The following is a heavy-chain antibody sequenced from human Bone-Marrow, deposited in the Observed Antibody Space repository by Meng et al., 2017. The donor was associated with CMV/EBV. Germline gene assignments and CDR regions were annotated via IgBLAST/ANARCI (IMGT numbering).Heavy chain of an antibody. CDR2: IYHSGST. J-gene: IGHJ6*02. CDR1: GFIFSDYY. CDR3: AREALYYYGMDV. V-gene: IGHV4-38-2*02. Sequence: ESLKISCTASGFIFSDYYMSWVRQAPGKGLEWIGSIYHSGSTYYNPSLKSRVTISVDTSKNQFSLKLSSVTAADTAVYYCAREALYYYGMDVWGQGTTVTVSS.